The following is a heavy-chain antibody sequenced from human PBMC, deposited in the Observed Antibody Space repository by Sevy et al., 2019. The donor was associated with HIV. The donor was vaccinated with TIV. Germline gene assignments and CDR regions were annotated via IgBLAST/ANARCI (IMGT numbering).Heavy chain of an antibody. Sequence: GGSLRLSCAASGFTFSSYGMHWVRQAPGKGLEWVAVISYDGSNKYYADSVKGRFTISRDNSKNTLYLQMNSLRAEDTAVYYCAKAHPYLSSHAFDIWGQGTMDTVSS. CDR3: AKAHPYLSSHAFDI. J-gene: IGHJ3*02. D-gene: IGHD6-6*01. V-gene: IGHV3-30*18. CDR2: ISYDGSNK. CDR1: GFTFSSYG.